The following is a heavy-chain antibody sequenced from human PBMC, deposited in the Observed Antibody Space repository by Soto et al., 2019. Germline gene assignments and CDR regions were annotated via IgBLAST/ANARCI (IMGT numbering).Heavy chain of an antibody. Sequence: KTGGSLRLSCAASGFTFSSYSMNWVRQAPGKGLEWVSSISSSSSYIYYADSVKGRFTISRDNAKNSLYLQMNSLRAEDTAVYYCARDLSSSSDVGWFDPWGQGTLVTVSS. D-gene: IGHD6-6*01. V-gene: IGHV3-21*01. CDR2: ISSSSSYI. CDR3: ARDLSSSSDVGWFDP. CDR1: GFTFSSYS. J-gene: IGHJ5*02.